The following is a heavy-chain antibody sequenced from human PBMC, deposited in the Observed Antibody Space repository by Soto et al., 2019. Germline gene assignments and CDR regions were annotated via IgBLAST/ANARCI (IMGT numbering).Heavy chain of an antibody. CDR3: ARETIYCSSSNCFFDY. J-gene: IGHJ4*02. CDR2: ISAYNGKT. CDR1: GYSFTSYG. D-gene: IGHD2-2*01. Sequence: ASVKVSCKASGYSFTSYGIIWVRQAPGQGLEWMGWISAYNGKTNYAQKVQDRVTMTTDTSTSTAYMELRSLRSDDTAVYYCARETIYCSSSNCFFDYWGQGTLVTVSS. V-gene: IGHV1-18*01.